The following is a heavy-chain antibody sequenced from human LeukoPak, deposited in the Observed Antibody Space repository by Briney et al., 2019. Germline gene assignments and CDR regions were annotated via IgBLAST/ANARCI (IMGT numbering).Heavy chain of an antibody. CDR3: AADGGELLTY. V-gene: IGHV1-24*01. J-gene: IGHJ4*02. Sequence: ASVMVSCKVSGYSLTELSMRWVRQAPGKGLEWMGGFYPEDGERKYAQKFQGRVTMTEDTSTDTAHMELSSLRSEDTAVYYCAADGGELLTYWGQGTSVTVSS. CDR1: GYSLTELS. D-gene: IGHD1-26*01. CDR2: FYPEDGER.